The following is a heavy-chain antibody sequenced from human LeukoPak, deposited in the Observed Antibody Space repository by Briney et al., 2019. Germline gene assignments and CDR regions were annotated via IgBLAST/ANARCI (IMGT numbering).Heavy chain of an antibody. Sequence: PGGSLRLSCAASGFTVSNDYMAWVRQAPGRGLEWVSLIYGDGTTFYTDSVKGRFTISRDNFKDTLYLQMSSLRPEDTALYYCARDRAGAQSWVALDPWGQGTLATVSS. CDR1: GFTVSNDY. CDR3: ARDRAGAQSWVALDP. J-gene: IGHJ5*02. D-gene: IGHD3-10*01. CDR2: IYGDGTT. V-gene: IGHV3-66*02.